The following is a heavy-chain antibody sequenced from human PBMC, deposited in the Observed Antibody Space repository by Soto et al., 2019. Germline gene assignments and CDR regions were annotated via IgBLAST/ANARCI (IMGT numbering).Heavy chain of an antibody. CDR3: AHRLPLTPGAVDY. CDR1: GFSLSTSGVG. J-gene: IGHJ4*02. V-gene: IGHV2-5*02. Sequence: KESGPTLVKPTETLTLTCTFSGFSLSTSGVGVGWLRQSPGNALEWLALIFWDDDKRYNPSLRNRLTITKDASKNEVVLTVTNMDTVDTAKYFCAHRLPLTPGAVDYWGQGALVTVSS. CDR2: IFWDDDK. D-gene: IGHD2-15*01.